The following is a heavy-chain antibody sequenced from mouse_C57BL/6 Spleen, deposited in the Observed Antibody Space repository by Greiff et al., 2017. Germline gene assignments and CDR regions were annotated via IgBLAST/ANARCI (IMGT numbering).Heavy chain of an antibody. D-gene: IGHD1-1*01. V-gene: IGHV14-2*01. CDR3: ASTTVVATRYFDV. Sequence: EVQLQQSGAELVKPGASVKLSCTASGFNIKDYYMHWVKQRTEQGLEWIGRIDPEDGETKYAPKFPGKATITADTSSNTAYLQLSSLTSEDTAVYYCASTTVVATRYFDVWGTGTTVTVFS. CDR1: GFNIKDYY. CDR2: IDPEDGET. J-gene: IGHJ1*03.